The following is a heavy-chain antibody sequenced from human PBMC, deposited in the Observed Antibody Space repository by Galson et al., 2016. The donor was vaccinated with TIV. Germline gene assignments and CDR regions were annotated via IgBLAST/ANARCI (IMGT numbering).Heavy chain of an antibody. D-gene: IGHD1-1*01. CDR3: AKDDQGWVDIAGTDN. Sequence: SCAASGFSFSVYAMSWVRQAPGKGLEWVSSLTGSGAVTYYAESVKGRFTISRDNSKNTLHLQMSNLRPEDTAMYYCAKDDQGWVDIAGTDNWGQGTLVTVSS. CDR2: LTGSGAVT. V-gene: IGHV3-23*01. CDR1: GFSFSVYA. J-gene: IGHJ4*02.